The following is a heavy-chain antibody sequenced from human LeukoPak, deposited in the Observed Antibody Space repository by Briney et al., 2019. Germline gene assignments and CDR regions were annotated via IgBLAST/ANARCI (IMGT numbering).Heavy chain of an antibody. D-gene: IGHD2-2*01. CDR3: ARGDCTTTSCYLFDS. CDR1: GFTFSSYS. V-gene: IGHV3-21*01. CDR2: ISSGSTYI. J-gene: IGHJ4*02. Sequence: GGSLRLSGAASGFTFSSYSMSWVRQAPGEGLEWVSSISSGSTYIYYADSVKGRFTISRDNAKNSLHLQMNSLRAEDTAVYYCARGDCTTTSCYLFDSWGQGTLVTVSS.